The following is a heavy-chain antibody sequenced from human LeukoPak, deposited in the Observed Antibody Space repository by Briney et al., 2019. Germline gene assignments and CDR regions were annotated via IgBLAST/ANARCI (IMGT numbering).Heavy chain of an antibody. CDR1: GGSFSGYY. D-gene: IGHD6-19*01. CDR2: INHSGST. CDR3: ARERVAGSSLDN. V-gene: IGHV4-34*01. Sequence: SETLSLTCAVYGGSFSGYYWSWIRQPPGKGLEWIGEINHSGSTNYNPSLKSRVTISVDTSKNHFSLNLTSVTAVDTALYYCARERVAGSSLDNWGQGTLVIVSS. J-gene: IGHJ4*02.